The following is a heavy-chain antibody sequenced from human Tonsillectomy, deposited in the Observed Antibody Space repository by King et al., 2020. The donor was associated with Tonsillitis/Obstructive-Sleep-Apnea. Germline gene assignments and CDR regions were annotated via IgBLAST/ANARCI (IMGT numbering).Heavy chain of an antibody. CDR1: GGSISGYY. CDR3: SRGGASYGDYVGYYYYYYMDV. J-gene: IGHJ6*03. V-gene: IGHV4-34*01. D-gene: IGHD4-17*01. Sequence: VQLQQWGAGLLKPSETLSLTCAVYGGSISGYYWSWIRQPPGKGLEWIGEINHSGSTNYNPSLNSRVTISVDTSKNQFSLKLRSVTAADTAVYFCSRGGASYGDYVGYYYYYYMDVWGKGTTVTVSS. CDR2: INHSGST.